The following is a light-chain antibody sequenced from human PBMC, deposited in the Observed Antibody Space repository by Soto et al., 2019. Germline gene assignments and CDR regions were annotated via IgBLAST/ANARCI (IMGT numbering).Light chain of an antibody. CDR2: EVS. CDR3: SSYTSSTPYVV. J-gene: IGLJ2*01. CDR1: SSDIGGYNY. Sequence: QSVLTQPASVSGSPGQSITISCTGTSSDIGGYNYVSWYQQHPGKAPKLMIYEVSNRPSGVSNRFSGSQSGNTASLTISGLQAEDEADYYCSSYTSSTPYVVFGGGTKVTVL. V-gene: IGLV2-14*01.